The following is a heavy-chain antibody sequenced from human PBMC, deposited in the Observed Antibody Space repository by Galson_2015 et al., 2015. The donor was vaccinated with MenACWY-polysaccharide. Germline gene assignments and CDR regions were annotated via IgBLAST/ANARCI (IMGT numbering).Heavy chain of an antibody. Sequence: SLRLSCAASGFTFSSYSMNWVRQAPGKGLEWVANIKQDGSQKHYVESVKGRFTISRDNAKNSLYLQMNSLRAEDTAVYYCARRRGGLGNYFDYWGQGTLVTVSS. CDR3: ARRRGGLGNYFDY. J-gene: IGHJ4*02. CDR2: IKQDGSQK. V-gene: IGHV3-7*01. CDR1: GFTFSSYS. D-gene: IGHD3-16*01.